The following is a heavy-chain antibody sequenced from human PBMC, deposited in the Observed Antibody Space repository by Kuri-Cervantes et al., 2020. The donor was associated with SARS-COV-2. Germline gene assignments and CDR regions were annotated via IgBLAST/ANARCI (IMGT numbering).Heavy chain of an antibody. V-gene: IGHV2-70*01. CDR3: ARTRGYSYGYRHFGY. D-gene: IGHD5-18*01. Sequence: SCPTLVKPTHALTLTCTFTGFSLSTSGMCVSWIRQPPGKALESLALIDWDDDKYYSTSLKTRLTISKDTSKNQVVFTMTNMDPVDTATYYCARTRGYSYGYRHFGYWGQGTLVTVSS. CDR1: GFSLSTSGMC. CDR2: IDWDDDK. J-gene: IGHJ4*02.